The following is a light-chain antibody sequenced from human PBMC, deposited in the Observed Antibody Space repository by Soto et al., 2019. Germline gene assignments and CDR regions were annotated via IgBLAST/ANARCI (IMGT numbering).Light chain of an antibody. J-gene: IGKJ1*01. CDR3: QQYNSYSWT. CDR1: QSISSW. CDR2: DAS. V-gene: IGKV1-5*01. Sequence: DIQMTQSPSTLSASEGDRVTITCRASQSISSWLAWYQQQPGKAPQLLIYDASSLERGVPSRFSGSGSGTEFTLIICSLQPDDFATYYCQQYNSYSWTFGQGTKV.